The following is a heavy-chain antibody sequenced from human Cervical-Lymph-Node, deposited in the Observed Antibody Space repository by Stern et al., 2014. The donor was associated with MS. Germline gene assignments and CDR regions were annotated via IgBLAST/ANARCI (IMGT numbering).Heavy chain of an antibody. Sequence: VQLVESRPGLVKPSQTLSLTCTVSGGSISSGGYFWSWIRQHPGKGLVWIGYLYPGGSTYYNPSIKSRVTISVDTSKNQFSLNLPSVTAADTAVYYCARKGAIVPAAIENWFDSWGQGTLVTVSS. CDR1: GGSISSGGYF. V-gene: IGHV4-31*03. CDR3: ARKGAIVPAAIENWFDS. CDR2: LYPGGST. J-gene: IGHJ5*01. D-gene: IGHD2-2*01.